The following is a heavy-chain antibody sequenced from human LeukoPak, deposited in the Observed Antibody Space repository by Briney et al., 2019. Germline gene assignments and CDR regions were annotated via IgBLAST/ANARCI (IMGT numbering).Heavy chain of an antibody. CDR2: INPNSGGT. J-gene: IGHJ3*02. D-gene: IGHD2-2*01. CDR3: ATLAGGYCSSTSCPDAFDI. Sequence: VASVKVSCKASGYTFTGYYMHWVRQAPGQGLEWMGWINPNSGGTNYAQKFQGRVTMTRDTSISTAYMELSRLRSDDTAVYYCATLAGGYCSSTSCPDAFDIWGQGTMVTVSS. CDR1: GYTFTGYY. V-gene: IGHV1-2*02.